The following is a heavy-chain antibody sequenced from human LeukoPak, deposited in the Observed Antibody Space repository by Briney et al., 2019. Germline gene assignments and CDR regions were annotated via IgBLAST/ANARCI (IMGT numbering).Heavy chain of an antibody. CDR2: ISSNGGST. D-gene: IGHD2-2*01. Sequence: PGGSLRLSCAASGFTFSSYAMHWVRQAPGKGLEYVSAISSNGGSTYYANSVKGRFTISRDNSKNTLYLQMGSLRAEDMAVYYCARDECRSTSCPLSWWFEPWGQGTLVTVSS. J-gene: IGHJ5*02. CDR3: ARDECRSTSCPLSWWFEP. CDR1: GFTFSSYA. V-gene: IGHV3-64*01.